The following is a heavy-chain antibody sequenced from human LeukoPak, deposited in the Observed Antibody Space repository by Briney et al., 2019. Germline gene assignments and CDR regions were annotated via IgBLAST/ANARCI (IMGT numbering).Heavy chain of an antibody. J-gene: IGHJ4*02. CDR1: GGTFSSYA. V-gene: IGHV1-69*13. D-gene: IGHD5-18*01. CDR2: IIPIFGTA. Sequence: SVKVSCKASGGTFSSYAISWVRQAPGQGLEWMGGIIPIFGTANYAQKFQGRVTITADESTSTAYMELSSLRSEDTAVYYCARVGVRGYSYGHPGYWGQGTLVTVSS. CDR3: ARVGVRGYSYGHPGY.